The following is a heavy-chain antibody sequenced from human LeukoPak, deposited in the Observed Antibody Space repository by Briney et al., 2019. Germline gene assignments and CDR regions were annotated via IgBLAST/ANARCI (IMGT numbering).Heavy chain of an antibody. CDR1: RYTFTGYY. D-gene: IGHD7-27*01. V-gene: IGHV1-2*06. J-gene: IGHJ4*02. CDR2: INPNSGGT. CDR3: ARQISTGEVDY. Sequence: ASVKVSCKASRYTFTGYYIHWVRQAPGQGLEWMGRINPNSGGTNYAQKFQGRVTMTRDTSISTAYMELSRLSSDDTAVYYCARQISTGEVDYWGQGTLVTVSS.